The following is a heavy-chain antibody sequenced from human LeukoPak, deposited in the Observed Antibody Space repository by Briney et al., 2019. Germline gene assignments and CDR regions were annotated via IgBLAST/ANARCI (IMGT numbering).Heavy chain of an antibody. CDR3: ARISSSNWYNERGAFDV. J-gene: IGHJ3*01. V-gene: IGHV4-34*01. Sequence: KSSETPSLTCAVYGGSFSGYYWSWIRQPPGKGLEWIGEINHSGSTNYSPSLKSRVTISVDTSKNQFSLKLRSVTAADTAVYYCARISSSNWYNERGAFDVWGQGTMVTVSS. CDR1: GGSFSGYY. CDR2: INHSGST. D-gene: IGHD6-13*01.